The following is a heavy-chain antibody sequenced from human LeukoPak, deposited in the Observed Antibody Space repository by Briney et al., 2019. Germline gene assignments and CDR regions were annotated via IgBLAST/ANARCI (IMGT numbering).Heavy chain of an antibody. CDR3: ARGVRWYSSGWYLDY. CDR2: IYYSGST. J-gene: IGHJ4*02. D-gene: IGHD6-19*01. V-gene: IGHV4-59*01. CDR1: GGSISGYY. Sequence: SETLSLTCAVSGGSISGYYWSWIRQSPDKGLEWIGYIYYSGSTNYNPSLQSRVTISVDTSKNQFSLKLSSVTAADTAVYYCARGVRWYSSGWYLDYWGQGTLVTVSS.